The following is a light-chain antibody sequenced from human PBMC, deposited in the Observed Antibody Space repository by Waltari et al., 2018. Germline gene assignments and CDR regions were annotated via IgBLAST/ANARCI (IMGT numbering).Light chain of an antibody. CDR2: DAA. CDR3: QQCYGTPYT. CDR1: RGISNS. V-gene: IGKV1-NL1*01. Sequence: DIQMTQSPSSLSASVGDRVIITCRASRGISNSLAWYQQKPGKAPNILLYDAARLETGVQSRFSGSGAGKDYSLTISSLQPEDFATYYCQQCYGTPYTFGQGTKLEIK. J-gene: IGKJ2*01.